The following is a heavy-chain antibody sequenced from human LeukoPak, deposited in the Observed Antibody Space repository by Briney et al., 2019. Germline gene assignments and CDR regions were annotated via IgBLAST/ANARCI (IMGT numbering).Heavy chain of an antibody. CDR3: TTDLWSYYDFWSGKGGY. CDR1: GFTFSSYW. Sequence: GGSLRLSCAASGFTFSSYWMSWVRQAPGKGLEWVANIKQDGSEKYYVDSVKGRFTISRDNAKNSLYLQMNSLKTEDTAVYYCTTDLWSYYDFWSGKGGYWGQGTLVTVSS. D-gene: IGHD3-3*01. J-gene: IGHJ4*02. V-gene: IGHV3-7*03. CDR2: IKQDGSEK.